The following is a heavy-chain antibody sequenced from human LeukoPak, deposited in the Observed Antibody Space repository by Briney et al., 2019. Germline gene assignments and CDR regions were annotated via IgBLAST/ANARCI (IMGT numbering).Heavy chain of an antibody. V-gene: IGHV3-30*18. CDR2: ISYDGSNK. CDR1: GFTFSSYG. Sequence: PLSSSCAASGFTFSSYGLHRDSKAPGHELKRVAVISYDGSNKYYADSVKGRLTISRDNSKFTLYLQMSSLRAEDTAVYYCAKGWLELTSGYFDYWGQGTLVTVAS. CDR3: AKGWLELTSGYFDY. J-gene: IGHJ4*02. D-gene: IGHD1-7*01.